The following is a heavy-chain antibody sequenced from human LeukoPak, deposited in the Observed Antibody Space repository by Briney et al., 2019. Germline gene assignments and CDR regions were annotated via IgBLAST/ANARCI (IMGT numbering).Heavy chain of an antibody. Sequence: KPSETLSLTCAVYGGSFSGYYWSWIRQPPGKGLEWIGEINHSGSTNYNPSLKSRVTISVDTSKNQFSLKLSSVTAADTAVYYCASQAYSSRFDYWGQGTLVTVSS. CDR2: INHSGST. CDR3: ASQAYSSRFDY. CDR1: GGSFSGYY. D-gene: IGHD6-13*01. J-gene: IGHJ4*02. V-gene: IGHV4-34*01.